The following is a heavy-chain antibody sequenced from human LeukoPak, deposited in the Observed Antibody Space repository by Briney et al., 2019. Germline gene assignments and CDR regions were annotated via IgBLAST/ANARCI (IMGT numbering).Heavy chain of an antibody. Sequence: SETLSLTCTVSGGSISSYYWSWIRQPAAKGLERMGRIYTSGSTNYKPSLKSGVTMSVDTSKNQFSLKLSSVSAADTAVYYCARSGYYYDSSGYYQFDYWGQGTLVTVSS. D-gene: IGHD3-22*01. J-gene: IGHJ4*02. CDR2: IYTSGST. V-gene: IGHV4-4*07. CDR1: GGSISSYY. CDR3: ARSGYYYDSSGYYQFDY.